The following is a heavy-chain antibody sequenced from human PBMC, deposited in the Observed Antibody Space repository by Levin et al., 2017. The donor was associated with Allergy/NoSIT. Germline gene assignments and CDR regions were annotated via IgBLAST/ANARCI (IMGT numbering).Heavy chain of an antibody. D-gene: IGHD2-8*01. V-gene: IGHV3-72*01. CDR3: ARTPTNGNFDY. CDR2: TRNKANSYTT. J-gene: IGHJ4*02. CDR1: GFTFSDSY. Sequence: LSLTCAASGFTFSDSYMEWVRQAPGKGLEWVGRTRNKANSYTTEYAASVKGRFTISRDDSKNSLYLQMNSLKTEDTAVYYCARTPTNGNFDYWGQGTLVTVSS.